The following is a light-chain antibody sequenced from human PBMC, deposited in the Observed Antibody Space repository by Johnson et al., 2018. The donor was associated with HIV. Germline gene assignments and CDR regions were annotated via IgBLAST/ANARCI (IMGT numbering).Light chain of an antibody. CDR1: SSNIGNNY. V-gene: IGLV1-51*01. Sequence: QSVLTQPPSVSAAPGQKFTISCSGSSSNIGNNYVSWYQQLPGTAPKLLIYDNNKRPSGIPDRFSGSKSGTSATLGITGLQTWDEADYYCGTWDSSLSAYVFGTGTKVTVL. CDR3: GTWDSSLSAYV. J-gene: IGLJ1*01. CDR2: DNN.